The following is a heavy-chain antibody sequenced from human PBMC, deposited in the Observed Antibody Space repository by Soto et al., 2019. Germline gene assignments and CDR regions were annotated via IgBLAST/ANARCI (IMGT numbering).Heavy chain of an antibody. V-gene: IGHV4-31*03. D-gene: IGHD4-17*01. Sequence: QVQLQESGPGLVKPSQTLSRTCTVSVGSISSGGYYWSWIRQHPGKGLEGIGYIYYSGSTYYNPSLKSRVTISVDTSKNQFSLKLSSVTAADTAVYYCARDQRTTVTTYYFDYWGQGTLVTVSS. CDR1: VGSISSGGYY. J-gene: IGHJ4*02. CDR3: ARDQRTTVTTYYFDY. CDR2: IYYSGST.